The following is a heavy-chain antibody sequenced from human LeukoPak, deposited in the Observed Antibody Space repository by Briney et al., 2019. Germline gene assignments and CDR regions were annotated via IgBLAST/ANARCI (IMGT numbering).Heavy chain of an antibody. CDR3: ARLFDY. CDR1: GGTFSSYA. V-gene: IGHV1-69*05. CDR2: IVPIFGTA. J-gene: IGHJ4*02. Sequence: VASVKVSCKASGGTFSSYAISWVRQAPGQGLEWMGGIVPIFGTANYAQKLQGRVTMTTDTSTSTAYMELRSLRSDDTAVYYCARLFDYWGQGTLVTVSS.